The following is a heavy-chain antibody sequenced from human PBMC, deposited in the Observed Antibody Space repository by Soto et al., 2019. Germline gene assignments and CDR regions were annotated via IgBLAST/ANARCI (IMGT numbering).Heavy chain of an antibody. J-gene: IGHJ6*02. D-gene: IGHD3-3*01. CDR2: IKQDGSEK. V-gene: IGHV3-7*03. CDR3: ARVVGIFTDV. CDR1: GFTFSSYW. Sequence: GSXIRSCAATGFTFSSYWMSWVRQAPGKGLEWVANIKQDGSEKYYLDSVKGRFTISRDNAKNSLYLQMNSLRAEDTAVYYCARVVGIFTDVWGQGTTVTVSS.